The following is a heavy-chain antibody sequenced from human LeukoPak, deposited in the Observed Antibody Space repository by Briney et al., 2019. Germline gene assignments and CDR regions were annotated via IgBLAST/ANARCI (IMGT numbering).Heavy chain of an antibody. Sequence: GGSLTLSCAASGFSFSTYAMSWVRQAPGKGLEWVGRIESKADGGTTDYAAPVKGRFTISRDDSKNTLYLQINSLKTEDTALYYCSANVWFDAWGQGTLVTVSS. V-gene: IGHV3-15*04. CDR2: IESKADGGTT. CDR1: GFSFSTYA. J-gene: IGHJ5*02. CDR3: SANVWFDA.